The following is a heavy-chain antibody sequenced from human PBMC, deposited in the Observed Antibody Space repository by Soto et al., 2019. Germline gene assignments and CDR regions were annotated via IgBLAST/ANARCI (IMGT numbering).Heavy chain of an antibody. CDR3: ARDGMTTGDT. CDR2: VFSSVSA. J-gene: IGHJ4*02. D-gene: IGHD2-21*02. V-gene: IGHV4-4*07. Sequence: SETLSLTCSVSGVSVTSYTWSWVRQPANKGLEWIGRVFSSVSATYNPSLKSRVSISMDTAENRISLKLDSVTAADAGVYFCARDGMTTGDTWGPGSLVTVSS. CDR1: GVSVTSYT.